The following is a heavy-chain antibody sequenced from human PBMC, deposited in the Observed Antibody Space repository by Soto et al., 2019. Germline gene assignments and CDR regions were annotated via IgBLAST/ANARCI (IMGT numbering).Heavy chain of an antibody. CDR3: ARHNPIGNNWNYFDY. CDR1: GGSINSYY. CDR2: ISYSGST. V-gene: IGHV4-59*01. Sequence: SETLSLTCTVSGGSINSYYWGWVRQPPGKGLEWIGYISYSGSTSNNPSLTGRVTISVDTSKNQFSLKVSSVTAADTAVYYCARHNPIGNNWNYFDYWGQGTLVTVSS. D-gene: IGHD1-1*01. J-gene: IGHJ4*02.